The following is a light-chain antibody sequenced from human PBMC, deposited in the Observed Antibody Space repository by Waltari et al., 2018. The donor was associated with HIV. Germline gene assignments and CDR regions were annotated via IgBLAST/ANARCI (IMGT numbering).Light chain of an antibody. J-gene: IGLJ3*02. CDR2: YKSESDK. V-gene: IGLV5-45*03. CDR3: MIWYGNIWV. CDR1: SGVNVQNYR. Sequence: QAVLTQPFSLSASPGASASLSCTLRSGVNVQNYRIYWYQQRPGSLPRYLLRYKSESDKELGSGIPSRFSGSTDVPANAGNLVISGLQSEDEADYYCMIWYGNIWVFGGGTKLTV.